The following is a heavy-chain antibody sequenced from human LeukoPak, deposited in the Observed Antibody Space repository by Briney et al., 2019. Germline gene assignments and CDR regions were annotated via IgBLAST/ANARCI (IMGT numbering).Heavy chain of an antibody. V-gene: IGHV3-30*04. J-gene: IGHJ4*02. CDR1: GFTFSSYA. D-gene: IGHD3-3*01. CDR3: ARDFLGVHYFDY. CDR2: ISYDGSNK. Sequence: PGRSLRLSCAASGFTFSSYAIHWARQAPGKGLEWVAFISYDGSNKYYADSVKGRFTISRDNSGNTLYLQMNSLRAEDTAVYYCARDFLGVHYFDYWGQETLVTVSS.